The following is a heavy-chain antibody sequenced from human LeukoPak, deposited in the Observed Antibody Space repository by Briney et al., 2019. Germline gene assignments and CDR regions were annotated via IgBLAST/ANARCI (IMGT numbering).Heavy chain of an antibody. J-gene: IGHJ4*02. CDR3: AGRGPSDASTSYFFDY. CDR1: GGSFSGYY. D-gene: IGHD2-2*01. V-gene: IGHV4-59*04. CDR2: IYYSGSP. Sequence: SETLSLTCAVYGGSFSGYYWGWIRQPPGMGLEWIGCIYYSGSPYYNPSLKSRVTMSADTAKNQFSLKVTFVTAADTAVYYCAGRGPSDASTSYFFDYWGQGILVTVSS.